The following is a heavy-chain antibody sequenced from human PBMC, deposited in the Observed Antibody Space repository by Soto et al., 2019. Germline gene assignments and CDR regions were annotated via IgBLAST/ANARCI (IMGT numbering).Heavy chain of an antibody. CDR2: ISYDGTNK. D-gene: IGHD7-27*01. V-gene: IGHV3-30-3*01. CDR1: GFSFSISP. CDR3: ARDPKTSGGQHWAFNYFDS. Sequence: QVQLVESGGGVVQPGRSLRLSCAASGFSFSISPMHWVRQAPGKGPEWVALISYDGTNKFYADSVKGRFTISRDNSKSTLYLQVDSLRPEDAAVYYCARDPKTSGGQHWAFNYFDSLGQGTLVTVSS. J-gene: IGHJ4*02.